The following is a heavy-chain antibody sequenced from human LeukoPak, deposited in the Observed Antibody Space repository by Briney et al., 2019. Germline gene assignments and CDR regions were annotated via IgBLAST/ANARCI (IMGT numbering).Heavy chain of an antibody. Sequence: GGSLRLSCAASGFTLSSYSMNWVRQAPGKGLEWVSSISSSSSYIYYADSVKGRFTISRDNAKNSLYLQMNSLRAEDTAVYYCAKGGIAVASDFDYWGQGTLVTVSS. CDR3: AKGGIAVASDFDY. V-gene: IGHV3-21*01. CDR1: GFTLSSYS. D-gene: IGHD6-19*01. CDR2: ISSSSSYI. J-gene: IGHJ4*02.